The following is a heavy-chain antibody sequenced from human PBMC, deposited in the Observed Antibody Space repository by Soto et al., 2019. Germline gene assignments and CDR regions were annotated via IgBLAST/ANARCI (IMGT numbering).Heavy chain of an antibody. CDR3: TRGGYNEGGFDY. Sequence: GESLKISCATSGFSFNDYDLNWVRQAPGKGLEWVSSLNSHDGLTHYADSVKGRFAISRDSAKKSFYLQMNSLRVEDTAVYYCTRGGYNEGGFDYWGRGNLVTVFS. CDR2: LNSHDGLT. D-gene: IGHD5-12*01. J-gene: IGHJ4*02. V-gene: IGHV3-21*01. CDR1: GFSFNDYD.